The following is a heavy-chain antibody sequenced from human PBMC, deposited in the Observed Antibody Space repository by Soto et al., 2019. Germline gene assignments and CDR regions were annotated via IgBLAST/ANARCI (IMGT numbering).Heavy chain of an antibody. V-gene: IGHV3-48*02. CDR2: ISSGGDTI. J-gene: IGHJ4*02. Sequence: GGSLRLSCAVSGFTFSPYSMNWVRQAPGKGLEWISYISSGGDTIYYADSVRGRFTVSRDNTKNSLYLQMDSLRDEDTAVYYCARDRSTIYGVVTPIDYWGQGTLVTVSS. CDR1: GFTFSPYS. CDR3: ARDRSTIYGVVTPIDY. D-gene: IGHD3-3*01.